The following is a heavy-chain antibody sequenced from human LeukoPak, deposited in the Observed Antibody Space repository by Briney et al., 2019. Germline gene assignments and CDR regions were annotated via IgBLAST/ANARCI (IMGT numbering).Heavy chain of an antibody. CDR1: GYTFTSYD. Sequence: ASVKVSCKASGYTFTSYDINWVRQATGQGLEWMGWMNPNSDKTGYAQKFQGRVTITRNTSISTAYMELSSLRSEDTAMYYCARSGTYYQDRYFDYWGQGTLVTVSS. CDR3: ARSGTYYQDRYFDY. J-gene: IGHJ4*02. D-gene: IGHD1-26*01. V-gene: IGHV1-8*03. CDR2: MNPNSDKT.